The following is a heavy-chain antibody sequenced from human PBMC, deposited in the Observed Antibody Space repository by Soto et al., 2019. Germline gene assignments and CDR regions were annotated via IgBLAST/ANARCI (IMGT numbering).Heavy chain of an antibody. CDR2: MFYSGTT. Sequence: TSETLSLTCTVSGVSINSRGYYGGWMRQPPGKGLEWIESMFYSGTTYYNPSLKSRSTIAVDSPKNQFALSLSSVTAADPAFYSCARKEDGYNRLFDYWAQGILLPVSS. J-gene: IGHJ4*02. CDR1: GVSINSRGYY. CDR3: ARKEDGYNRLFDY. V-gene: IGHV4-39*01. D-gene: IGHD5-12*01.